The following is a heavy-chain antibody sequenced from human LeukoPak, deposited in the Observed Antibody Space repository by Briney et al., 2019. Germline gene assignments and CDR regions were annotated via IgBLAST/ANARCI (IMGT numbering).Heavy chain of an antibody. CDR3: ARDRTLRWDRRQSAFDI. CDR1: GYTFTGYY. Sequence: VASVKVSCKASGYTFTGYYMHWVRQAPGQGLEWMGWINPNSGGTNYAQKFQGRVTMTRDTSISTAYMELSRLRSDDTAVYYCARDRTLRWDRRQSAFDIWGQGTMVTVSS. D-gene: IGHD4-23*01. CDR2: INPNSGGT. V-gene: IGHV1-2*02. J-gene: IGHJ3*02.